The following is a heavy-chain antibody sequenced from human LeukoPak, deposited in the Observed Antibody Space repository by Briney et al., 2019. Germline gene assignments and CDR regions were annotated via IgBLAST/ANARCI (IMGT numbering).Heavy chain of an antibody. J-gene: IGHJ4*02. CDR3: ARDLEAANTYYFDY. D-gene: IGHD6-13*01. V-gene: IGHV3-66*01. CDR1: GFTVSSSY. CDR2: ISSAGTT. Sequence: PGGSLRLSCAASGFTVSSSYMSSVRQAPGKGLEWVSIISSAGTTYYADSVKGRFTISRDNSKNTVYLQVNSLRDEDTAVYYCARDLEAANTYYFDYWGQGTMVTVSS.